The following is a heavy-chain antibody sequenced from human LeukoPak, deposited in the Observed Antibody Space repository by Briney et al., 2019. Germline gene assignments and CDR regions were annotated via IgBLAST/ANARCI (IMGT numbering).Heavy chain of an antibody. CDR1: GYSISSGDY. V-gene: IGHV4-38-2*02. CDR2: IYHSGST. Sequence: PSETLSLTCTVSGYSISSGDYWGWIRQPPGKGLEWIGSIYHSGSTYYNPSLKSRVTISVDTSKNQFSLKLSSVTAADTAVYYCAGIIVGATSYDYWGQGTLVTVSS. J-gene: IGHJ4*02. CDR3: AGIIVGATSYDY. D-gene: IGHD1-26*01.